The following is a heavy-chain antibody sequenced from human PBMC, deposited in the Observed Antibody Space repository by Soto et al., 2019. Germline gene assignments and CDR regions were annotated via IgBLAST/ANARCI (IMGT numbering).Heavy chain of an antibody. CDR2: MYYSGST. D-gene: IGHD3-22*01. CDR3: ARGYSDSRGYYSDY. V-gene: IGHV4-59*01. CDR1: GGSMSPYY. J-gene: IGHJ4*02. Sequence: SETLSLTCTVSGGSMSPYYWSWIRQPPGKGLEWIGYMYYSGSTNYSPSLKSRVTMSVDTSKNQFSLKLSSVTAADTAVYYCARGYSDSRGYYSDYWGQGTLVTVSS.